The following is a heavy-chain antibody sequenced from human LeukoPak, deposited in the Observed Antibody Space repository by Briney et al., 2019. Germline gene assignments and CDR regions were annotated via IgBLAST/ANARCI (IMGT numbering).Heavy chain of an antibody. J-gene: IGHJ3*02. Sequence: SVKVSCKASGGTFSSYAISWVRQAPGQGLEWMGRIIPILGIANYAQQFQGRVTITADKSTSTAYMELSSLRSEDTAVYYCASKASSGWYGMAFDIWGQGTMVTVSS. CDR2: IIPILGIA. CDR1: GGTFSSYA. D-gene: IGHD6-19*01. CDR3: ASKASSGWYGMAFDI. V-gene: IGHV1-69*04.